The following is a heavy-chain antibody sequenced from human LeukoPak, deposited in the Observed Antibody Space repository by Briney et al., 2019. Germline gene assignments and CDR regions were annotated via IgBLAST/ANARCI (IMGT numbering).Heavy chain of an antibody. CDR3: ARGGLRFLEWLLWTGYFDY. V-gene: IGHV1-2*02. J-gene: IGHJ4*02. CDR2: INPNSGGT. Sequence: GASVTVSFKASGYTFTGYYMHWVRQAPGQGLEWMGWINPNSGGTNYAQKFQGRVTMTRDTSISTAYMELSRLRSDDTAVYYCARGGLRFLEWLLWTGYFDYWGQGTLVTVSS. D-gene: IGHD3-3*01. CDR1: GYTFTGYY.